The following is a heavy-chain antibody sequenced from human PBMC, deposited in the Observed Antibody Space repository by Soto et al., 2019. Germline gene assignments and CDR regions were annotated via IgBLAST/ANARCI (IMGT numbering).Heavy chain of an antibody. CDR1: GGSISSHDDY. CDR3: TRGELWWDY. V-gene: IGHV4-30-4*08. J-gene: IGHJ4*02. D-gene: IGHD2-21*01. CDR2: IYHNGNT. Sequence: QVQLQESGPGLVKPSQTLSLICTVSGGSISSHDDYWSWIRQLPGEGLEWIGFIYHNGNTFYNPPLKSRLTISLDTSKNQFSLKLSSVTAADTAVYYCTRGELWWDYWGQGTLVTVSS.